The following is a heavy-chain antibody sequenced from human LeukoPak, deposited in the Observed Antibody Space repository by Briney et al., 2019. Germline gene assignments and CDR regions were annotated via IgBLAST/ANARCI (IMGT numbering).Heavy chain of an antibody. Sequence: EASVKVSCKASGYTFTSYGISWVRQAPGQGLEWMGWISTYNGNTNYAQKLQGRVTMTTDTSTSTAYMELRSLRSDDTAVYYCARDSSSWYLGVGFDYWGQGTLVTVSS. J-gene: IGHJ4*02. CDR3: ARDSSSWYLGVGFDY. V-gene: IGHV1-18*01. D-gene: IGHD6-13*01. CDR2: ISTYNGNT. CDR1: GYTFTSYG.